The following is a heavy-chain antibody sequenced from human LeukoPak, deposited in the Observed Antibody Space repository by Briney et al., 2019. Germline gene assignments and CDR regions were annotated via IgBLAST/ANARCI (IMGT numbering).Heavy chain of an antibody. V-gene: IGHV3-48*03. J-gene: IGHJ6*03. CDR2: ISSSGSTI. D-gene: IGHD6-13*01. CDR1: GFTFSSYE. Sequence: GGSLRLSCAASGFTFSSYEMNWVRQAPGKGLEWVSYISSSGSTIYYADSVKGRFTISRDNAKNSLYLQMNSLRAEDTAVYYCARGRPAAGTDYYYYYMDVWGKGTTVTISS. CDR3: ARGRPAAGTDYYYYYMDV.